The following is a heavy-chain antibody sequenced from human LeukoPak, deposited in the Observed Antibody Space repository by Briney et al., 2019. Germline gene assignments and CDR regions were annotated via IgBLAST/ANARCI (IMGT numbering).Heavy chain of an antibody. CDR3: TKDQYDYVWGSRYDS. CDR1: EFTLSSYP. V-gene: IGHV3-23*01. Sequence: GGSLRLSCAASEFTLSSYPMSWVRQAPGKGLVWVSASAGSGDSTYYADSVKGRFTVSRDNSKNTLYLQMNSLRAEDTAQYYCTKDQYDYVWGSRYDSWGQGTLVTVSS. CDR2: SAGSGDST. D-gene: IGHD3-16*01. J-gene: IGHJ4*02.